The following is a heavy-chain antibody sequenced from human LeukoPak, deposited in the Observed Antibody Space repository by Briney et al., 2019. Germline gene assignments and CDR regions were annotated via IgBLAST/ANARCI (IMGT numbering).Heavy chain of an antibody. J-gene: IGHJ4*02. CDR1: GFTFRSCA. Sequence: PGGSLRLSCAASGFTFRSCAMSWVRQAPGKGLEWVSAISGSGGSTYYADSVKGRFTISRDNSKNTLYVQMNSLRADDTAVYYCAKVADYGDYGGHDYWGQGILVTVSS. V-gene: IGHV3-23*01. CDR3: AKVADYGDYGGHDY. D-gene: IGHD4-17*01. CDR2: ISGSGGST.